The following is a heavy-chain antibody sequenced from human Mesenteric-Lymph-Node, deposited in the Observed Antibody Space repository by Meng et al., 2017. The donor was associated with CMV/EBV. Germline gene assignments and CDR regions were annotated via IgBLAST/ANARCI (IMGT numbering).Heavy chain of an antibody. CDR1: GGSIRNSAYY. Sequence: SETLSLTCTVSGGSIRNSAYYWGWVRQPPGKGLEWIGSIYYSENTFYNPSLKSRVTVSIDTSKNQFSLKLSSVTAADTAVYYCARDSSLVGATQGPNFFYFYGMDVWGQGTTVTVSS. CDR2: IYYSENT. V-gene: IGHV4-39*07. J-gene: IGHJ6*02. CDR3: ARDSSLVGATQGPNFFYFYGMDV. D-gene: IGHD1-26*01.